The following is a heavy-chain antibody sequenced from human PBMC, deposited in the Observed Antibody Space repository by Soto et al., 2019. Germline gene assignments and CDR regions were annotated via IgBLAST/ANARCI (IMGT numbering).Heavy chain of an antibody. J-gene: IGHJ3*02. CDR3: TRIFSDALDI. CDR2: IRSKGNSYAT. Sequence: GGSLRLSCAASGFIFRDSAIHWVRQASGKGLEWVARIRSKGNSYATAYAASVKGRFTISRDDSKNTAYLQLNSLKTEDTAVYYCTRIFSDALDIWGQGTMVTVSS. D-gene: IGHD3-9*01. V-gene: IGHV3-73*01. CDR1: GFIFRDSA.